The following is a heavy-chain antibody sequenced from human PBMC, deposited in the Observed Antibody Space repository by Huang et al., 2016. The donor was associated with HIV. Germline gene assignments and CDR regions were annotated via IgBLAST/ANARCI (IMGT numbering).Heavy chain of an antibody. D-gene: IGHD3-10*01. J-gene: IGHJ4*02. CDR1: GGSIRSDNYY. Sequence: QLQLQESGPGLVKPSETLSLTCTVSGGSIRSDNYYWGWIRQPPGKGLEWIGSIYSSGSTYYNPPLKSRVTITVDTAKNQFSLKLRSVTAADTAVYYCARLPGSITMIRGVITDPYWGQGTLVTVSS. V-gene: IGHV4-39*01. CDR3: ARLPGSITMIRGVITDPY. CDR2: IYSSGST.